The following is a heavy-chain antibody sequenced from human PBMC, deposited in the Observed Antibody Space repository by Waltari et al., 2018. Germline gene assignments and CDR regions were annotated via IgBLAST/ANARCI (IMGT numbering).Heavy chain of an antibody. CDR1: GGTFSSYA. Sequence: QVQLVQSGAEVKKPGSSVKVSCKASGGTFSSYAISWVRQAPGQGLEWMGGIIPIFGTANYAQKFQGRVTITADESTSTAYMELSNLRSEDTAVYYCARALYSSSWYAEEYWGQGTLVTVSS. CDR2: IIPIFGTA. J-gene: IGHJ4*02. D-gene: IGHD6-13*01. V-gene: IGHV1-69*13. CDR3: ARALYSSSWYAEEY.